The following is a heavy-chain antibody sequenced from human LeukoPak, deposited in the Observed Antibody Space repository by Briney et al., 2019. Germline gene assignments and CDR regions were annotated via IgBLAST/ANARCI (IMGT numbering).Heavy chain of an antibody. CDR3: ASRRVTYYYSYGMDV. CDR1: GGSFSGYY. CDR2: INHSGST. Sequence: SETLSLTCAVYGGSFSGYYWSWIRQPPGKGLEWIGEINHSGSTNHNPSLKSRVTISVDTSKNQFSLKLSSVTAADTAVYYCASRRVTYYYSYGMDVWGQGTTVTVSS. J-gene: IGHJ6*02. V-gene: IGHV4-34*01. D-gene: IGHD2-21*02.